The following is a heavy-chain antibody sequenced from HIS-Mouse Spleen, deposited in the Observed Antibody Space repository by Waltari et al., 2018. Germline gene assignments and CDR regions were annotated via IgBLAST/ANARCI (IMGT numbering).Heavy chain of an antibody. D-gene: IGHD6-13*01. J-gene: IGHJ2*01. CDR2: IYYSGRT. Sequence: QLQLQESGPGLVKPSETLSLTCTVSGGSISSSSYYWGWIRQPPGKGLEWIGSIYYSGRTYYNPRLKSRVTISVDTSKNQFSLKLSSVTAADTAVYYCAREIPYSSSWYDWYFDLWGRGTLVTVSS. CDR1: GGSISSSSYY. CDR3: AREIPYSSSWYDWYFDL. V-gene: IGHV4-39*07.